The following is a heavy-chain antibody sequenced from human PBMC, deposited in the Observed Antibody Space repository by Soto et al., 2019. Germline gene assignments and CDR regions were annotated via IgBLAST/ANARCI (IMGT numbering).Heavy chain of an antibody. D-gene: IGHD4-4*01. CDR2: INPDGNVG. V-gene: IGHV3-7*03. CDR1: GFTSSTFW. CDR3: AGWGGHDYNY. Sequence: PVGPLRLSCLGPGFTSSTFWMNWGRQAPGKGLEWVANINPDGNVGTYVDSVRGRFTTSRDNAKNSLYLQMNSLRADDTAVYFCAGWGGHDYNYWGQGIMVTVSS. J-gene: IGHJ4*02.